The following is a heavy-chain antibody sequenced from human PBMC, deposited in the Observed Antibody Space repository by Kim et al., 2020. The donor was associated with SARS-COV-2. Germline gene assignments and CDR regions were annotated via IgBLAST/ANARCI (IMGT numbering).Heavy chain of an antibody. CDR3: ASLTTPAAGTQGY. J-gene: IGHJ4*02. D-gene: IGHD6-13*01. V-gene: IGHV1-46*01. Sequence: EQKCQGRVTMTRDTSTSTVYMELSSLRSEDTAVYYCASLTTPAAGTQGYWGQGTLVTVSS.